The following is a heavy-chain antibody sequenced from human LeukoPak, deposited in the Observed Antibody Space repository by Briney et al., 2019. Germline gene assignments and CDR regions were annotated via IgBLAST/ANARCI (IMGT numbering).Heavy chain of an antibody. D-gene: IGHD7-27*01. V-gene: IGHV4-39*07. CDR2: IYHSGST. CDR3: ARWGRGGGFFASHY. CDR1: GGSISSSSYY. Sequence: SETLSLTCTVSGGSISSSSYYWGWIRQPPGKGLEWIGSIYHSGSTYYNPSLKSRVTISVDTSKNQFSLKLSSVTAADTAVYYCARWGRGGGFFASHYWGQGTLVTVSS. J-gene: IGHJ4*02.